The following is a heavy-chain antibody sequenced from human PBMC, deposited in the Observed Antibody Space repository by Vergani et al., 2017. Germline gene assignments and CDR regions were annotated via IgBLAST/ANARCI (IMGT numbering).Heavy chain of an antibody. D-gene: IGHD2-2*01. CDR2: IYPGDSDT. J-gene: IGHJ6*03. CDR1: GYSFSNYW. Sequence: EVQLVQSGAEVKKPGESLKISCKASGYSFSNYWIGWVRQMSGKGLEWMGIIYPGDSDTRYSPSFQGQVTISADKSITTAYLQWGSLRASDTAVYYCARDGGSGVEVPAAIRYYYYYMDVWGEGTTVTVSS. CDR3: ARDGGSGVEVPAAIRYYYYYMDV. V-gene: IGHV5-51*03.